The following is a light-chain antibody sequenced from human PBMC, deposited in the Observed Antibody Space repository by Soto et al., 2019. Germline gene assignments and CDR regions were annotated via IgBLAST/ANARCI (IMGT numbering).Light chain of an antibody. CDR1: SSDVGGYNY. Sequence: QSVLTRPPSASGSPGQSVTISCTGTSSDVGGYNYVYWYQQHPGKAPKLMIYEVTKRPSGVPDRFSGSKSGNTASLTVSGLQAEDEADYYCSSYADSNSYVFGTGTRSPS. CDR3: SSYADSNSYV. J-gene: IGLJ1*01. V-gene: IGLV2-8*01. CDR2: EVT.